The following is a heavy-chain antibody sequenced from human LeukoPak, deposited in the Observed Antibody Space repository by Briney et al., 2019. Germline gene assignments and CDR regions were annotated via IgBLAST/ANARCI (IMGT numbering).Heavy chain of an antibody. J-gene: IGHJ6*02. V-gene: IGHV3-30*18. CDR2: ISYDGSNK. CDR1: GFTFSSYG. Sequence: GGSLRLSCAASGFTFSSYGMHWVRQAPGKGLEWVAVISYDGSNKYYADSVKGRFTISRDNSKNTLYLQMNSLRAEDTAVYYCAKDKMDVWGRGTTVTVSS. CDR3: AKDKMDV.